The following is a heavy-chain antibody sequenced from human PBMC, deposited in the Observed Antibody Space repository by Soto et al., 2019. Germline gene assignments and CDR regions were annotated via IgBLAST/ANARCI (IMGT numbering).Heavy chain of an antibody. CDR1: GYTSNFYG. V-gene: IGHV1-18*01. Sequence: QVQLVQSGAEVKKPGASVKVSCKASGYTSNFYGITWVRQAPGQGLEWMGWISGFNGNTNYAADLQGRVTMTTDTSTSTAYMELRGLRSVDTAVYYCARIGVSSGHESPDFDSWGQGTLVTVSS. J-gene: IGHJ4*02. CDR2: ISGFNGNT. CDR3: ARIGVSSGHESPDFDS. D-gene: IGHD3-16*01.